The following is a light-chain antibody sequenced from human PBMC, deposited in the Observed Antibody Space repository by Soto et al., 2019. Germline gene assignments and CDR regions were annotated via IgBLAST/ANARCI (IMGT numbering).Light chain of an antibody. CDR2: EVN. Sequence: QSALTQPPSASGSPGQSVTISCTGTSSDVGGYNYVSWYQQHPGKAPKVIIYEVNKRPSGVPDRFSGSKSGSTASLTVSGLQPEDEADYYCSSSAGSNTLGVFGTGTKLTVL. V-gene: IGLV2-8*01. CDR3: SSSAGSNTLGV. J-gene: IGLJ1*01. CDR1: SSDVGGYNY.